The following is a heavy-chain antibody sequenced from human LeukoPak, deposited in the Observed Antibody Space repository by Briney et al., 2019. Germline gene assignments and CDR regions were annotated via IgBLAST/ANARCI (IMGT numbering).Heavy chain of an antibody. D-gene: IGHD6-6*01. V-gene: IGHV4-59*01. CDR1: GASITTYY. CDR3: AREYSTSSEGDYFDY. J-gene: IGHJ4*02. CDR2: IYHSGST. Sequence: PSQTLSLTCTVSGASITTYYWTWIRQPPGKGLEWIGYIYHSGSTNYNPSLKSRVTISLDTSRNQFSLRLSSVTAADTAVYFCAREYSTSSEGDYFDYWGQGSLVTVSS.